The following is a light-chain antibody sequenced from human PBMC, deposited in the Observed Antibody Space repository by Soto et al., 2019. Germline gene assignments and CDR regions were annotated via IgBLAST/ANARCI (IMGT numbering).Light chain of an antibody. CDR2: EVS. Sequence: QSALTQPASVSGSPGQSITISCTGTSSDVGGYNYVSWYQQHPGKAPKLMIYEVSNRPSGVSNRFSGSKSGNTASLTISGLQAEDEADYYCTSKPSSTYVVFGGGTKLTVL. J-gene: IGLJ2*01. V-gene: IGLV2-14*01. CDR3: TSKPSSTYVV. CDR1: SSDVGGYNY.